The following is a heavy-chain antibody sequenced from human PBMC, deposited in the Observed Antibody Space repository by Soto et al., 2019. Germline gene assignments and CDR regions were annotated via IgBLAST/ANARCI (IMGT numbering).Heavy chain of an antibody. V-gene: IGHV1-69*01. CDR2: IIPIFGTA. J-gene: IGHJ4*02. D-gene: IGHD1-26*01. CDR1: GGTVSSYV. CDR3: ATILSGNYESVFDY. Sequence: ASGKGSCKGSGGTVSSYVISWVGQGPGKGLEWMGGIIPIFGTANYAQKFQGRVMITEDESTSTAYMELSSLRSEDTAVYYCATILSGNYESVFDYWGQGTLVTVSS.